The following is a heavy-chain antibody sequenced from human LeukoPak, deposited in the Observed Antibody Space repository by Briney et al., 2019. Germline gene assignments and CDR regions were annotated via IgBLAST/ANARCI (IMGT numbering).Heavy chain of an antibody. CDR3: ARESSGYYLRFWFDP. V-gene: IGHV4-34*01. CDR2: INHSGST. J-gene: IGHJ5*02. D-gene: IGHD3-22*01. CDR1: GGSFSGYY. Sequence: SETLSLTCAVYGGSFSGYYWSWIRQPPGKGLEWIGEINHSGSTNYNPSLKSRVTISVDTSKNQFSLKLSSVTAADTAVYYCARESSGYYLRFWFDPWGQETLVTVSS.